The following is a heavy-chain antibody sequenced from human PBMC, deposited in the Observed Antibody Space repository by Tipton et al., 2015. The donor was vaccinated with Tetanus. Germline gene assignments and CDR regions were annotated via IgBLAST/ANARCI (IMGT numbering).Heavy chain of an antibody. V-gene: IGHV4-59*12. D-gene: IGHD3-3*02. CDR1: GGSISTYY. J-gene: IGHJ3*02. Sequence: LRLSCTVSGGSISTYYWSWIRRPPGKGLEWIGYIYFNGSTNYNPSLKSRVTISVDRSKNQFSLKLSSVTAADTAVYYCARDRISNYRDAFEIWGQGTMVTVSS. CDR3: ARDRISNYRDAFEI. CDR2: IYFNGST.